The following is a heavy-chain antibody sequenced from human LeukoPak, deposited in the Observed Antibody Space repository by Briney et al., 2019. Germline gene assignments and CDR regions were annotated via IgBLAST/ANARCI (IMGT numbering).Heavy chain of an antibody. J-gene: IGHJ5*02. D-gene: IGHD3-10*01. Sequence: GRSLRLSCAASGFTFDNYAMHWVRQAPGKGLEWVSGISWNSGIIDYADSVKGRFTISRDNAKTSLYLQMNSLRPEDTALYYCAKDAGGSGRNWFDPWGQGTLVTVSS. CDR2: ISWNSGII. CDR1: GFTFDNYA. CDR3: AKDAGGSGRNWFDP. V-gene: IGHV3-9*01.